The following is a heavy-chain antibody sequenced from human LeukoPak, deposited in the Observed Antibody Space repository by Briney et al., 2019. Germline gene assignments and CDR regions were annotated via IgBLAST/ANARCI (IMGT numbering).Heavy chain of an antibody. CDR3: ARRDTAMEEFDY. D-gene: IGHD5-18*01. CDR1: GGSISSYY. V-gene: IGHV4-4*07. Sequence: SETLSPTCTVSGGSISSYYWSWIRQPAGKGLEWIGRISTSGSTNYNPSLKSRVTISVDTSKNQFSLKLSSVTAADTAVYYCARRDTAMEEFDYWGQGTLVTVSS. CDR2: ISTSGST. J-gene: IGHJ4*02.